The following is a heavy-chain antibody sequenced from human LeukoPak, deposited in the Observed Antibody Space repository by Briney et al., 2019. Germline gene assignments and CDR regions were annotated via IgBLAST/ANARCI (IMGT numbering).Heavy chain of an antibody. CDR2: ISGSGGST. CDR1: GFTFSSYA. J-gene: IGHJ4*02. D-gene: IGHD3-10*01. CDR3: AKDHRSYYYGSGSSSY. Sequence: GGSLRLSCAASGFTFSSYAMSWVRQAPGKGLEWVSAISGSGGSTYYADSVKGQFTISRDNSKNTLYLQMNSLRAEDTAVYYCAKDHRSYYYGSGSSSYWGQGTLVTVSS. V-gene: IGHV3-23*01.